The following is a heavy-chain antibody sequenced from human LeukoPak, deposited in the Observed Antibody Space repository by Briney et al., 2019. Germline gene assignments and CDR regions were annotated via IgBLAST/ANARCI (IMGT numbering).Heavy chain of an antibody. J-gene: IGHJ3*02. V-gene: IGHV3-48*03. CDR2: ISSGSTI. CDR1: GFTFSNYE. D-gene: IGHD2-15*01. CDR3: ARGYCSGGSCYPDAFDI. Sequence: PGGSLRLSCAASGFTFSNYEMNWVRQAPGKGLEWVSYISSGSTIYYADSVKGRFTISRDNAKNSLYLQMNSLRAEDTAVYYCARGYCSGGSCYPDAFDIWGQGTMVTVSS.